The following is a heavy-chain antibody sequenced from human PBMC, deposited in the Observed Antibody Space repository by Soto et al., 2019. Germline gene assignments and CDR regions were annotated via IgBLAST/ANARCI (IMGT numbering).Heavy chain of an antibody. V-gene: IGHV4-34*01. CDR1: GGSFSGYY. Sequence: LSLTCAVYGGSFSGYYWSWIRQPPGKGLEWIGEINHSGSTNYNPSLKSRVTISVDTSKNQFSLKLSSVTAADTAVYYCARGRGAAKYIVVVPAPYYYGMDVWGQGTTVTVSS. CDR2: INHSGST. CDR3: ARGRGAAKYIVVVPAPYYYGMDV. D-gene: IGHD2-2*01. J-gene: IGHJ6*02.